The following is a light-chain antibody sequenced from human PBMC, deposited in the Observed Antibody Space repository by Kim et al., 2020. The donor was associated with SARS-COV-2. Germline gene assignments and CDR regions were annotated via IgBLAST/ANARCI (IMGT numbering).Light chain of an antibody. J-gene: IGKJ2*01. CDR1: QSVSSSY. Sequence: EIALTQSPGTLSLSPGERATLSCRASQSVSSSYLAWYQQKPGQAPRPLIYGASSRATGIPDRFSGSGSGTDFTLTISRLEPEDFAVYYCQQYGSSPYTFGQGTKLEI. V-gene: IGKV3-20*01. CDR3: QQYGSSPYT. CDR2: GAS.